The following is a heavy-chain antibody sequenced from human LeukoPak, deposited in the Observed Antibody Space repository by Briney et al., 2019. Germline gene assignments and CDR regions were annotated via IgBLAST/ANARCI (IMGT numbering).Heavy chain of an antibody. J-gene: IGHJ4*02. V-gene: IGHV4-4*07. CDR3: ARDRYSSGWYEY. CDR2: IYTSGST. D-gene: IGHD6-19*01. CDR1: GGSLSSYY. Sequence: PSETLSLTCTVSGGSLSSYYWSWIRQPAGKGLEWIGRIYTSGSTNYNPALKSRVTMSVDTSKNQFSLKLSSVTAADPAVYYCARDRYSSGWYEYWGQGTLVTVSS.